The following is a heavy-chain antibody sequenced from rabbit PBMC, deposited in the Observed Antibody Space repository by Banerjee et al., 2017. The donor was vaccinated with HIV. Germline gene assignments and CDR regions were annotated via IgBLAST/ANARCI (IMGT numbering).Heavy chain of an antibody. Sequence: QQQLEESGGGLVKPGGTLTLTCKASGIDFSTFNYMCWVRQAPGKGLDLIACIYTSSGSTYYARWVNGRFTISRSTSLDTVDLQMTSLTAADTATYFCARAGVYAGSSSYTGFDFNLWGPGTLVTVS. D-gene: IGHD8-1*01. CDR2: IYTSSGST. J-gene: IGHJ4*01. CDR3: ARAGVYAGSSSYTGFDFNL. CDR1: GIDFSTFNY. V-gene: IGHV1S43*01.